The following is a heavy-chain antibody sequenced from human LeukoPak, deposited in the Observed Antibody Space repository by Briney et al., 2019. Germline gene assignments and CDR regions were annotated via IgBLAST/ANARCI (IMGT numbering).Heavy chain of an antibody. Sequence: SQTLSLTCTVSGGSISSGGYYWSWIRQHPGKGLEWIGYIYYSGSTYYNPSLKSRVTISVDTSKNQFSLKLSSVTAADTAVYYCARASPKWITMARGVRFDYWGQGTLVTVSS. CDR3: ARASPKWITMARGVRFDY. D-gene: IGHD3-10*01. V-gene: IGHV4-31*03. J-gene: IGHJ4*02. CDR1: GGSISSGGYY. CDR2: IYYSGST.